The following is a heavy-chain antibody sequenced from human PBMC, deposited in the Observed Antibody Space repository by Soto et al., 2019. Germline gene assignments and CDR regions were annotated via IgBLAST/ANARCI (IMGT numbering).Heavy chain of an antibody. CDR2: INNYVSST. CDR1: GFTFSTYW. V-gene: IGHV3-74*01. CDR3: VRDNTAMLNSLDY. Sequence: GGSLRLSCAASGFTFSTYWMHWVRQAPGKGLEWVSRINNYVSSTSYADSVKGRFTISRDNARNTLHLQMNSLRAEDTAVYYCVRDNTAMLNSLDYWGQGTLVTVSS. J-gene: IGHJ4*02. D-gene: IGHD5-18*01.